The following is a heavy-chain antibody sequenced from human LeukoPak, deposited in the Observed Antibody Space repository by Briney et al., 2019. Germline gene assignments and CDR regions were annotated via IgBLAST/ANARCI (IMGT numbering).Heavy chain of an antibody. Sequence: PGRSLRLSCAASGFTFSSYGMHWVRQAPGKGLEWVAVIWYDGSNKYYADSVKGRFTISRDNSKNTLYLQMNSLRAEDTAVYYCAREGDSSGYYGMDVWGQGTTVTVSS. V-gene: IGHV3-33*01. CDR1: GFTFSSYG. J-gene: IGHJ6*02. CDR2: IWYDGSNK. D-gene: IGHD3-22*01. CDR3: AREGDSSGYYGMDV.